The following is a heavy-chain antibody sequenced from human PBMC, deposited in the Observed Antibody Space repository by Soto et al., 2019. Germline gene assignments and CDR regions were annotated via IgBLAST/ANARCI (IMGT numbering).Heavy chain of an antibody. J-gene: IGHJ4*02. CDR1: GFTFSTFW. CDR2: INSDGSTT. Sequence: EVQLVESGGGLVQPGGSLRLSCAASGFTFSTFWMHWVRQAPGKGLVWVSRINSDGSTTTYADSVKGRFTISRDNAKNPLYLEMNRLRVEDMAVYYCARIPPGWGGGQLVLDYWGQGTLVTVSS. V-gene: IGHV3-74*01. D-gene: IGHD6-13*01. CDR3: ARIPPGWGGGQLVLDY.